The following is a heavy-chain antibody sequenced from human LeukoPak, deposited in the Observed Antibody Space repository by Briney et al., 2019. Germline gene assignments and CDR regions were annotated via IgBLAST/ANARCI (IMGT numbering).Heavy chain of an antibody. CDR2: ISSSSSYI. Sequence: PGGSLRLSCAASGFTFSSYSMNWVRQAPGKGLEWVSSISSSSSYIYYADSVKGRFTISRDNAKNSLYLQMNSLRAEDTAVYYCARPPLAAAGTTRFGYWGQGTLVTVSS. V-gene: IGHV3-21*01. J-gene: IGHJ4*02. CDR1: GFTFSSYS. CDR3: ARPPLAAAGTTRFGY. D-gene: IGHD6-13*01.